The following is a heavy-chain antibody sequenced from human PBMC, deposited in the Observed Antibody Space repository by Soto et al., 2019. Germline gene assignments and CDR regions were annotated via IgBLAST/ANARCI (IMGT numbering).Heavy chain of an antibody. J-gene: IGHJ4*02. Sequence: EVQLLESGGGLVQPGGSLRLSCAASGFTFNAYAMTWVHQAPGKGLEWVSAIGGSGGNRYYAASVRGRFTISRDNSKDTVDLQMNSLRFEDTAVYYCARVASDYINSVDHWGQGILVSVSS. D-gene: IGHD4-4*01. CDR2: IGGSGGNR. CDR3: ARVASDYINSVDH. CDR1: GFTFNAYA. V-gene: IGHV3-23*01.